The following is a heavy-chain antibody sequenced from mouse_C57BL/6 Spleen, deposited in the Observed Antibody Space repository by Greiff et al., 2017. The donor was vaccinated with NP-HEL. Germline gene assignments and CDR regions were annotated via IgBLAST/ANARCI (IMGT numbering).Heavy chain of an antibody. V-gene: IGHV1-18*01. J-gene: IGHJ4*01. CDR1: GYTFTDYN. D-gene: IGHD4-1*01. CDR3: ASLTGDAMDY. CDR2: INPNNGGT. Sequence: EVQLQQSGPELVKPGASVKIPCKASGYTFTDYNMDWVKQSHGQSLEWIGDINPNNGGTSYNQKFKGKATLTVDTSSSTAYLELNSLTSEDSAVYYCASLTGDAMDYWGQGTSVTVSS.